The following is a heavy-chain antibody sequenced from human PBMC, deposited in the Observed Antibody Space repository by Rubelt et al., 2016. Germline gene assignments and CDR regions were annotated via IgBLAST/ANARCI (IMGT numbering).Heavy chain of an antibody. D-gene: IGHD5-12*01. CDR2: FIPIFGTA. Sequence: QVQLVQSGAEVKKPGSSVKVSCKAPGGTFSSYAISWVRQAPGQGLEWMGGFIPIFGTANYARKFQGRVRITADKSTSTAYMELSSLRPEDTAVYYWARGGGGNSGYGDYWGQGTLVTVSS. V-gene: IGHV1-69*06. CDR3: ARGGGGNSGYGDY. CDR1: GGTFSSYA. J-gene: IGHJ4*02.